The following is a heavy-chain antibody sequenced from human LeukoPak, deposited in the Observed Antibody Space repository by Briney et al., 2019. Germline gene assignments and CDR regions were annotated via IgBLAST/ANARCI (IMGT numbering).Heavy chain of an antibody. CDR1: GFTFSSYG. CDR2: IWYDGSNK. V-gene: IGHV3-33*01. CDR3: ARDGIAAAGTPYYGMDV. J-gene: IGHJ6*02. Sequence: GGSLRLSCAASGFTFSSYGMHWVRQAPGKGLEWVAVIWYDGSNKYYADSVKGRFTISRDNSKNTLYLQMNSLRAEDTAVYYCARDGIAAAGTPYYGMDVWGQGTTVTVSS. D-gene: IGHD6-13*01.